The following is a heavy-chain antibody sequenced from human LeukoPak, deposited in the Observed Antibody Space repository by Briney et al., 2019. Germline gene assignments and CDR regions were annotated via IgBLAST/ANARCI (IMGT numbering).Heavy chain of an antibody. Sequence: GGSLRLSCAASEFTFSNAWMNWVRQGPGKGLEWVGRIKSKTDGGATDYAAPVEGRFTISRDDSKNTVYLQMNSLKTEDTAVYYCTSQYFDYWGQGTLVAVSS. CDR1: EFTFSNAW. J-gene: IGHJ4*02. CDR3: TSQYFDY. CDR2: IKSKTDGGAT. V-gene: IGHV3-15*01.